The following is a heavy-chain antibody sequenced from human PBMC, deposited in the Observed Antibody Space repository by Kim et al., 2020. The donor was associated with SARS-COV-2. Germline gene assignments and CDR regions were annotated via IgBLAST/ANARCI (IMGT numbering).Heavy chain of an antibody. Sequence: SVKVSCKASGDTFSSYAISWVRQAPGQGLEWMGGIIPIFGTANYAQKFQGRVTITADESTSAAYMELSSLRSEDTAVYYCARDLGSGYFDYWGQGTLVTVSS. CDR2: IIPIFGTA. J-gene: IGHJ4*02. CDR3: ARDLGSGYFDY. CDR1: GDTFSSYA. V-gene: IGHV1-69*13. D-gene: IGHD2-15*01.